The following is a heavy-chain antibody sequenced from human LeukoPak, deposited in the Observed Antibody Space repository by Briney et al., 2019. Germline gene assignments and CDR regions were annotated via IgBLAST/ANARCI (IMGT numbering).Heavy chain of an antibody. CDR3: ARHKRRSPNNQPTGVTTYTYFRGETYTQIDYYYYGMDV. CDR1: GGSFSGYY. CDR2: INHSGST. V-gene: IGHV4-34*01. J-gene: IGHJ6*02. Sequence: PSETLSLTCAVYGGSFSGYYWSWIRQPPGKGLEWIGEINHSGSTNYNPSLKSRVTISVDTSKNQFSLKLSSVTAADTAVYYCARHKRRSPNNQPTGVTTYTYFRGETYTQIDYYYYGMDVWGQGTTVTVSS. D-gene: IGHD4-4*01.